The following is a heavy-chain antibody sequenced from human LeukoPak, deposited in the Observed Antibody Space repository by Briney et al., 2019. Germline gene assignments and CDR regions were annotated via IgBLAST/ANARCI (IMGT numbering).Heavy chain of an antibody. J-gene: IGHJ4*02. CDR3: ARGPHYGARTDHLDY. Sequence: GGSLRLSCAGFGFTFSRHWMNWVRQAPGKGLEWVPNIKQGGGETNYVGSVKGRFTVSRDDANKLVYLQMDSLRADDTAIYYCARGPHYGARTDHLDYWGQGTLVTVSS. CDR1: GFTFSRHW. D-gene: IGHD4/OR15-4a*01. V-gene: IGHV3-7*03. CDR2: IKQGGGET.